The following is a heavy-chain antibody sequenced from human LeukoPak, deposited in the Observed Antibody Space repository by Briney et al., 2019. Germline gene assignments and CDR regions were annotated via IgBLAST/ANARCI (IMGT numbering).Heavy chain of an antibody. D-gene: IGHD5-24*01. V-gene: IGHV3-23*01. CDR1: GFTFSVHG. CDR2: VGGGTDI. Sequence: GGSLRLSSAASGFTFSVHGMTWVRPAPGEGLEWVSSVGGGTDIYYADSVKGRFPASRDNSKNTLYLQMNSLRAEDTAVYYCAKDATPYNGIWDYFDHWGQGTPVTVSS. J-gene: IGHJ4*02. CDR3: AKDATPYNGIWDYFDH.